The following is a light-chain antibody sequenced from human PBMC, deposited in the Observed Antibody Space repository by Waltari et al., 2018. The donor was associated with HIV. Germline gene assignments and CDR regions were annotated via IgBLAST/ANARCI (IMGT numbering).Light chain of an antibody. Sequence: QSVLTQPPSVSGAPGQRVTISCTGSSSNIGAGYDVHWYQQRPGRAPKLLIYDNTNRPSGAPDRFSGSKSGTSAALAITGLQAVDETDYYCQSYDTSLSASVFGTGTKVTVL. CDR1: SSNIGAGYD. CDR2: DNT. J-gene: IGLJ1*01. CDR3: QSYDTSLSASV. V-gene: IGLV1-40*01.